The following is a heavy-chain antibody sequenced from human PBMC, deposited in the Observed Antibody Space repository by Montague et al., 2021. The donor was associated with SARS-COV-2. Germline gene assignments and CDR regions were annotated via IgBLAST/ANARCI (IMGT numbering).Heavy chain of an antibody. Sequence: SETLSLTCTVSGAAINVDTYKWAWIRQPPGKRLEFIACVSSSGKTHYNPSLQSRVTLLVDTSRNEISVNLTSVTAADTSIYYCARLDLSGWPSYHVFGLDVWGQGTMITVST. V-gene: IGHV4-39*01. D-gene: IGHD6-19*01. CDR3: ARLDLSGWPSYHVFGLDV. CDR1: GAAINVDTYK. J-gene: IGHJ6*01. CDR2: VSSSGKT.